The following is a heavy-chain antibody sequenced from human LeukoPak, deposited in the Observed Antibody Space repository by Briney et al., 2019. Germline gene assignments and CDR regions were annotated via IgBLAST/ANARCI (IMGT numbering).Heavy chain of an antibody. CDR3: AGGFGELGDFDF. CDR1: GFTFSSYE. CDR2: ISSSGSTI. V-gene: IGHV3-48*03. Sequence: GGSLRLSCAASGFTFSSYEMNWVRHAPGKGLEWVSYISSSGSTIYYADSVKGRFTISRDNAKNSLYLQMNSLRAEDTAVYYWAGGFGELGDFDFWGEGTLVTVSS. J-gene: IGHJ4*02. D-gene: IGHD3-10*01.